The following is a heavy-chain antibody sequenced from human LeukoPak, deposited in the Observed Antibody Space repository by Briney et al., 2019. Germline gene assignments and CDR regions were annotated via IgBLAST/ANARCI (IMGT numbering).Heavy chain of an antibody. D-gene: IGHD2-8*01. Sequence: PSETLSLTCSVSGGSFDSKYWSWIRQPPGKGLEGIGSMYHGGNTYYNPSLRSRVTISVDTAKNQLSLKLIPVTAADTAVYYCARMGGGRDFDLWGRGTLVSVSS. CDR3: ARMGGGRDFDL. CDR2: MYHGGNT. CDR1: GGSFDSKY. V-gene: IGHV4-59*04. J-gene: IGHJ2*01.